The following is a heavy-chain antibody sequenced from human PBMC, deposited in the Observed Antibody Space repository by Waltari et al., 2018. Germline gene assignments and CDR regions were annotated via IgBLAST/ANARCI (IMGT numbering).Heavy chain of an antibody. CDR3: TRERDFGVIIVFGY. V-gene: IGHV1-18*04. D-gene: IGHD3-3*01. CDR2: ISAYSGDT. CDR1: GYTFIHYG. Sequence: QVQLVQSGAELKKPGASVRVSCKASGYTFIHYGISGIRQAPGQGLEWMGWISAYSGDTRYAQNLQDRITMTTDTPTSTAYMELRSLRSDDTAIYYCTRERDFGVIIVFGYWGQGTPVTVSS. J-gene: IGHJ4*02.